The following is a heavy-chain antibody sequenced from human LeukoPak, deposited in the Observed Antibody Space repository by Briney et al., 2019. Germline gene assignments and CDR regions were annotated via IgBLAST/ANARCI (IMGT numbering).Heavy chain of an antibody. V-gene: IGHV3-23*01. D-gene: IGHD3-3*01. CDR1: GFTFSSFA. CDR2: ISKIGDIV. CDR3: AMEAFHY. J-gene: IGHJ4*02. Sequence: GGSLRLSCAASGFTFSSFAMNWVRQAPGKGLEWVSIISKIGDIVSYADSVKGRFTISRDNSKNTVYLQMNSLGAEDMALYYCAMEAFHYWGQGTLVAVSS.